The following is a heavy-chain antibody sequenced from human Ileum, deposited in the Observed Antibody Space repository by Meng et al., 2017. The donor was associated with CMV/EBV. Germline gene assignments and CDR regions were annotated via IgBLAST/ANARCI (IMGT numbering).Heavy chain of an antibody. CDR3: AKAYYDFWSGLGEGWFDP. D-gene: IGHD3-3*01. CDR2: ISLDGSRK. Sequence: GESLKISCGASGISFSNYAMHWVRQGPGRGLEWLAVISLDGSRKHYAESVEGRIIISKDNSKNTLYLQMNSLRAEDTAVYYCAKAYYDFWSGLGEGWFDPWGQGTLVTVSS. V-gene: IGHV3-30-3*01. J-gene: IGHJ5*02. CDR1: GISFSNYA.